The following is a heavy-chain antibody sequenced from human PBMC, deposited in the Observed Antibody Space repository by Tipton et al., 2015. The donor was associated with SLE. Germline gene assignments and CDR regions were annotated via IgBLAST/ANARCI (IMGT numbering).Heavy chain of an antibody. CDR1: GFIVGGTY. CDR3: AKGGAGGLFFDS. J-gene: IGHJ4*02. Sequence: SLRLSCVGSGFIVGGTYMSWVRQAPGKGLEWVSSIYKGGSRYYAGSVKGRFTITRDNSKNTLYLQMDSLRAEDTGIYYCAKGGAGGLFFDSWGQGTLVTVSS. CDR2: IYKGGSR. D-gene: IGHD3/OR15-3a*01. V-gene: IGHV3-53*05.